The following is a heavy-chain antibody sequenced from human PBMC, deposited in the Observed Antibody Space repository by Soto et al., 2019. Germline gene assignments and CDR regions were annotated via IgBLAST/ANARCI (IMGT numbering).Heavy chain of an antibody. J-gene: IGHJ5*02. CDR2: ISGSGDRT. V-gene: IGHV3-23*01. Sequence: PWGSLRLSCEASGFTFSTYAMSWVRQAPGKGLEWVSGISGSGDRTHYADSVKGRFTISRDNSKKTLYLQMNGLRAEDTAVYYCAPRLTIFGIVKLSTWFDPWGQGTLVTVSS. D-gene: IGHD3-3*01. CDR1: GFTFSTYA. CDR3: APRLTIFGIVKLSTWFDP.